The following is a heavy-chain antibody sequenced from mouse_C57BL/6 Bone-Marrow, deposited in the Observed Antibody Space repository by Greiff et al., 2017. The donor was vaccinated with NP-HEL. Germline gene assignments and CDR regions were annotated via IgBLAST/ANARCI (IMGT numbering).Heavy chain of an antibody. D-gene: IGHD1-1*01. J-gene: IGHJ2*01. CDR2: IRSKSNNYAT. V-gene: IGHV10-1*01. Sequence: GGGLVQPKGSLKLSCAASGFSFNTYAMNWVRQAPGKGLEWVARIRSKSNNYATYYADSVKDRFTISRDDSESMLYLQMNNLKTEDTAMYYCVRQGYYYGSIYFDYWGQGTTLTVSS. CDR1: GFSFNTYA. CDR3: VRQGYYYGSIYFDY.